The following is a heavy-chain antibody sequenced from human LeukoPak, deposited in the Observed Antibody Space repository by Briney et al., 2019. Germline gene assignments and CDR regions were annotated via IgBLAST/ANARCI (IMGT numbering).Heavy chain of an antibody. V-gene: IGHV3-11*06. CDR2: ISSGSSYT. J-gene: IGHJ4*02. CDR1: GFTFNDYY. D-gene: IGHD6-13*01. CDR3: ARDRSSSWYWDY. Sequence: GGSLRLSCAASGFTFNDYYMSWIRQAPGKGLEWISYISSGSSYTNYADSVKGRFTFSRDNAKNSLYLQMNSLRAEDTAVYYCARDRSSSWYWDYWGQGTLVTVSS.